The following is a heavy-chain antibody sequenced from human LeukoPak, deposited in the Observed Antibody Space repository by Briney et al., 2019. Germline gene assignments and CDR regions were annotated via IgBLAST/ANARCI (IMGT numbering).Heavy chain of an antibody. V-gene: IGHV3-66*01. CDR3: ARDLLISNTWYLGDY. D-gene: IGHD3-3*02. CDR2: IYRSGNT. CDR1: GFTVNSNH. J-gene: IGHJ4*02. Sequence: GGSLRLSCAVSGFTVNSNHMSWVRQAPGKGLEWVPVIYRSGNTNYADSVKGRFTISRDNSKNTLYLQMNSLRAEDTAVYYCARDLLISNTWYLGDYWGQGTLVTVSS.